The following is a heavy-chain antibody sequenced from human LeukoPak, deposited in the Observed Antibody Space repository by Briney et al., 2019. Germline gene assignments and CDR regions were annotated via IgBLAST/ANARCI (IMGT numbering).Heavy chain of an antibody. D-gene: IGHD1-1*01. Sequence: PGGSLRLSCAAPGFTFSSYGMHWVRQAPGKGLEWVAVISYDGSNKYYADSVKGRFTISRDNSKNTLYLQMNSLRAEDTAVYYCAKDLEDNYGMDVWGQGTTVTVSS. V-gene: IGHV3-30*18. J-gene: IGHJ6*02. CDR2: ISYDGSNK. CDR3: AKDLEDNYGMDV. CDR1: GFTFSSYG.